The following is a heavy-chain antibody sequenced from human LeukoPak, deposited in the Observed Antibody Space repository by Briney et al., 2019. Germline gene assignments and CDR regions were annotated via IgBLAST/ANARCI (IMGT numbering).Heavy chain of an antibody. V-gene: IGHV3-30*03. CDR1: GFSFSSYG. J-gene: IGHJ4*02. D-gene: IGHD5-18*01. CDR3: ATDLGYNDH. CDR2: ISYDGDK. Sequence: PGRSLRLSCTASGFSFSSYGMHWVRQAPGKGLEWVAVISYDGDKYYADSVEGRFTISRDNSKNTMYLQMNSLRAEDTAVYYCATDLGYNDHWGPGTLVSVSS.